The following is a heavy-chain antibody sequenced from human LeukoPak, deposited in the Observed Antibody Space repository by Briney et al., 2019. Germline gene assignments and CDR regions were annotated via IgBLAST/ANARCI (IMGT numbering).Heavy chain of an antibody. CDR2: ISSSSSNN. V-gene: IGHV3-21*06. CDR1: GFTFSSYS. CDR3: ARCPDTYYFDY. Sequence: GGFLSFSCAASGFTFSSYSMNWLRQAPGKGLEWVSIISSSSSNNYYAYSVKGRFTISSDNAKTSLYLQMKSLRAEQTAMYYCARCPDTYYFDYWGQGTLVTLSS. J-gene: IGHJ4*02. D-gene: IGHD3-16*01.